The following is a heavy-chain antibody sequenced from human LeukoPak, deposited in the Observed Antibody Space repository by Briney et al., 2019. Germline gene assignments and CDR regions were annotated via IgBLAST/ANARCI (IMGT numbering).Heavy chain of an antibody. Sequence: GGSLRLSCAASGFTFSSYAMHWVRQAPGKGLEWVAVISYDGSNKYYAESVKGRFTISRDNSKNTLYLQMNSLRAEDTAVYYCAREGLYDILTGYSGYFDYWGQGTLVTVSS. CDR1: GFTFSSYA. J-gene: IGHJ4*02. CDR3: AREGLYDILTGYSGYFDY. D-gene: IGHD3-9*01. CDR2: ISYDGSNK. V-gene: IGHV3-30*04.